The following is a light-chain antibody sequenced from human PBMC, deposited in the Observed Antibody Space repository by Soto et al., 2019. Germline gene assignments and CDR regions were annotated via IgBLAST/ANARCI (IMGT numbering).Light chain of an antibody. J-gene: IGLJ2*01. V-gene: IGLV2-14*03. Sequence: QSVLTQPASVSGSPGQSITISCTGTSSDIGAYNFVSWYQQHPGKAPKLMLYDVNTRPSGVSNRFSGSKSGNTASLTISVVEAEDEADYYCTSWTTSTTMIFGGGTKLTVL. CDR2: DVN. CDR1: SSDIGAYNF. CDR3: TSWTTSTTMI.